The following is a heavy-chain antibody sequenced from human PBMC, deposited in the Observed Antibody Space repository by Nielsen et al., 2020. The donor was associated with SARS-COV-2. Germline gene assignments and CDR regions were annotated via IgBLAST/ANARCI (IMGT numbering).Heavy chain of an antibody. CDR2: ISAYNGNT. CDR1: GYTFTSYG. Sequence: ASVKVSCKASGYTFTSYGISWVRQAPGQGLEWMGWISAYNGNTNYAQKLQGRVTMTTDTSTSTAYMELRSLRSDDTAVYYCARYYDSSRRRRYFDYWGQGTLVTVSS. V-gene: IGHV1-18*01. D-gene: IGHD3-22*01. J-gene: IGHJ4*02. CDR3: ARYYDSSRRRRYFDY.